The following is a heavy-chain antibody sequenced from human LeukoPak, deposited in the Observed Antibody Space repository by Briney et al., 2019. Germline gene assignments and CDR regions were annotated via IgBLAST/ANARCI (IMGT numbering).Heavy chain of an antibody. V-gene: IGHV3-30*18. J-gene: IGHJ4*02. D-gene: IGHD2-15*01. CDR2: ISYDGSNK. CDR1: GFTFSSYG. Sequence: PGGSLRLSCAASGFTFSSYGMHWVRQAPGKGLEWVAVISYDGSNKYYADSVKGRFTISRDNSKNTLYLQMNSLRAEDTAVYYCAKDPSIRIYCSGGSCSDPPGYWGQGTLVTVSS. CDR3: AKDPSIRIYCSGGSCSDPPGY.